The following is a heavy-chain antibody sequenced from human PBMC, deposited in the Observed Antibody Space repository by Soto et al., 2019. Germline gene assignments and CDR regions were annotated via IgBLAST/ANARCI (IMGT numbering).Heavy chain of an antibody. CDR3: ARDPRFGVVISNYMDV. J-gene: IGHJ6*03. V-gene: IGHV3-33*01. Sequence: GGSLRLSCAASGFTFSSYGMHWVRQAPGKGLEWVAVIWYDGSNKYYADSVKGRFTISRDNSKNTLYLQMNSLRAEDTAVYYCARDPRFGVVISNYMDVWGKGTTVTVSS. D-gene: IGHD3-3*01. CDR1: GFTFSSYG. CDR2: IWYDGSNK.